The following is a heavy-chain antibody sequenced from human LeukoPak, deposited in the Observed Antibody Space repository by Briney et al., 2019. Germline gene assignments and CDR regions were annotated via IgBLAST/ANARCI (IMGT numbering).Heavy chain of an antibody. D-gene: IGHD6-19*01. V-gene: IGHV4-4*02. J-gene: IGHJ4*02. CDR2: IYHDGSA. Sequence: SETLSLTCAVSGGSISISNWWSWVRQPPGRWLEWIGEIYHDGSANYNPSLKSRVTISVDKSKNQFSLKLSSVTAADTAVYYCARHAAYAGSGWSFDYWGKGTLVTVSS. CDR1: GGSISISNW. CDR3: ARHAAYAGSGWSFDY.